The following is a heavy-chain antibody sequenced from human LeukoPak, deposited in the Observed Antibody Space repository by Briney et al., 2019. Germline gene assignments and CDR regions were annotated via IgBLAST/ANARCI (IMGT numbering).Heavy chain of an antibody. J-gene: IGHJ4*02. Sequence: GGSLRLSCAASGFTFSSYSMNWVRQAPGKGLEWVSYISSSSSTIYYAGSVKGRFTISRDNAKNSLYLQMNSLRAEDTAVYYCARGDIVIVPAAFDYWGQGTLVTVSS. D-gene: IGHD2-2*01. CDR2: ISSSSSTI. V-gene: IGHV3-48*01. CDR3: ARGDIVIVPAAFDY. CDR1: GFTFSSYS.